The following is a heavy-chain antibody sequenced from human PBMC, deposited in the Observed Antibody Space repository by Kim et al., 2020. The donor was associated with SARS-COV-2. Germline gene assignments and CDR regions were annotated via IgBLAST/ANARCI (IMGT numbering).Heavy chain of an antibody. J-gene: IGHJ4*02. Sequence: SVKVSCKASGGTFSSYTISWVRQAPGQGLEWMGRIIPILGIANYAQKFQGRVTITADKSTSTAYMELSSLRSEDTAVYYCARAPHKRVGADGIDYWGQGTLVTVSS. D-gene: IGHD1-26*01. CDR3: ARAPHKRVGADGIDY. V-gene: IGHV1-69*02. CDR2: IIPILGIA. CDR1: GGTFSSYT.